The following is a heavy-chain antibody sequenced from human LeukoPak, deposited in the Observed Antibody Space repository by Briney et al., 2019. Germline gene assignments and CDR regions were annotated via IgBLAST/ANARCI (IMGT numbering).Heavy chain of an antibody. D-gene: IGHD3-22*01. CDR3: AVGYYYDSSGYLAHGYFDY. V-gene: IGHV3-64*01. CDR1: GFTFSSYA. CDR2: ISSNGGST. Sequence: PGGSLRLSCAASGFTFSSYAMHWVRQAPGKGLEYVSAISSNGGSTYYANSVKGRFTISRDNSKNTLYLQMNSLRAEDTAVYYCAVGYYYDSSGYLAHGYFDYWGQGTLVTVSS. J-gene: IGHJ4*02.